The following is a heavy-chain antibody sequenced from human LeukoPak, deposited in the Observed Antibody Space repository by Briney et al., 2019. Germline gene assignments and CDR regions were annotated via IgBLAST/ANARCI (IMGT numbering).Heavy chain of an antibody. J-gene: IGHJ1*01. CDR3: ARDEEGWYFQH. CDR1: GFTFSSYA. CDR2: ISYDGSNK. Sequence: GRSLRLSCAASGFTFSSYAMHWVRQAPGKGLEWVAVISYDGSNKYYADSVKGRFTISRDNSKNTLYLQMGSLRAEDTAVYYCARDEEGWYFQHWGQGTLVTVSS. V-gene: IGHV3-30*04.